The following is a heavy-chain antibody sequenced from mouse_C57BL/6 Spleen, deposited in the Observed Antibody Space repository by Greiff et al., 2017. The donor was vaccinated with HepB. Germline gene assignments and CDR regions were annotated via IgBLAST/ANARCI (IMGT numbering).Heavy chain of an antibody. CDR3: ARAGISYYGSSFAY. V-gene: IGHV1-61*01. CDR1: GYTFTSYW. J-gene: IGHJ3*01. Sequence: QVQLQQPGAELVRPGSSVKLSCKASGYTFTSYWMDWVKQRPGQGLEWIGNIYPSDSETHYNQKFKDKATLTVDKSSSTAYMQLSSLTSEDSAVYYCARAGISYYGSSFAYWGQGTLVTVSA. CDR2: IYPSDSET. D-gene: IGHD1-1*01.